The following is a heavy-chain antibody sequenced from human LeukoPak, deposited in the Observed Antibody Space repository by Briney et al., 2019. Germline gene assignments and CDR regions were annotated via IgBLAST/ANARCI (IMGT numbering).Heavy chain of an antibody. V-gene: IGHV3-21*01. CDR3: ARGMRKYSSGWYLGY. Sequence: GGSLRLSCAASGFTFSSYSMNWVRQAPGKGLEWVSSISSSSSYIYYADSVKGRFTISRDNAKNSLYLQMNSLRAEDTAVYYCARGMRKYSSGWYLGYWGQGTLVTVSS. J-gene: IGHJ4*02. CDR2: ISSSSSYI. CDR1: GFTFSSYS. D-gene: IGHD6-19*01.